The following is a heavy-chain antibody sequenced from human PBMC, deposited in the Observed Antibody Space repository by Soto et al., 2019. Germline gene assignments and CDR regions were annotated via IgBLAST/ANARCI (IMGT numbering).Heavy chain of an antibody. CDR3: ASVYYSADHDCSNSSSYCYYMDV. J-gene: IGHJ6*03. Sequence: SETLSLTCTVSGGSISGYSLSWIRQSPGKGLEWIGYVHYSGSTNYNPSHKSRVTISVDTSKNQFSLKLSTVTAADTAEYYCASVYYSADHDCSNSSSYCYYMDVWGKGTTVTVSS. V-gene: IGHV4-59*08. CDR1: GGSISGYS. CDR2: VHYSGST. D-gene: IGHD2-2*01.